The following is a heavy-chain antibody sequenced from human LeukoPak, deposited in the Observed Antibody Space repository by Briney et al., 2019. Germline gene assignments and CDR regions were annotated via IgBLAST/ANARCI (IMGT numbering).Heavy chain of an antibody. CDR1: GFTFSSYA. D-gene: IGHD2-15*01. V-gene: IGHV3-23*01. CDR3: AKEGLAATPYFDY. CDR2: ISGSGGST. J-gene: IGHJ4*02. Sequence: GGSLRLSCAASGFTFSSYAMSWVRQAPGKGLEWGPAISGSGGSTYYEDSVKGRFTISTHNSKNTLYLQMNSLRAEDTAVYYCAKEGLAATPYFDYWGQGTLVTVSS.